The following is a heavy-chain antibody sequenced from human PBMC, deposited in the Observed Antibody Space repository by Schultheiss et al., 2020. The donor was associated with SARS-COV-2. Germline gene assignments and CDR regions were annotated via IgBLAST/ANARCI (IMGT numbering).Heavy chain of an antibody. Sequence: GGSLRLSCAASGFTFSSYAMSWVRQAPGKGLEWVAVIWYDGSNKYYADSVKGRFTISRDNSKNTLYLQMNSLRAEDTAVYYCAKGTGYSSSHPRDYWGQGTLVTVSS. J-gene: IGHJ4*02. CDR1: GFTFSSYA. V-gene: IGHV3-33*06. CDR3: AKGTGYSSSHPRDY. CDR2: IWYDGSNK. D-gene: IGHD6-6*01.